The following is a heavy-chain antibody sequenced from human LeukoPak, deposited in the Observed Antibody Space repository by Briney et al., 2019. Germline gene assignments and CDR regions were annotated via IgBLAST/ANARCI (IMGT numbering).Heavy chain of an antibody. Sequence: PSQTLSLTCTVSGGSISSGGYYWSWIRQPPGKGLEWIGYIYHSGSTNYNPSLKSRVTILLDTSKNQFSLTLNSVTAADTAVYYCTRNAAYCLDYWGQGNPVTVSS. D-gene: IGHD2-21*01. V-gene: IGHV4-30-2*01. CDR2: IYHSGST. CDR3: TRNAAYCLDY. CDR1: GGSISSGGYY. J-gene: IGHJ4*02.